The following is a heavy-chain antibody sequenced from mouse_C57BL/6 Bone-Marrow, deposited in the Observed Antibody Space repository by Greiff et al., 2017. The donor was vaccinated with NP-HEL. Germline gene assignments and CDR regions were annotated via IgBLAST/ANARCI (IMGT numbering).Heavy chain of an antibody. V-gene: IGHV5-17*01. J-gene: IGHJ4*01. Sequence: EVQLQQSGGGLVKPGGSLKLSCAASGFTFSDYGMHWVRQAPEKGLEWVAYISSGSSTIYYADTVKGRFTISRDNAKNTLFLQMTSLRSEDTAMYYCARNYDYDIGAMDYWGQGTSVTVSS. CDR2: ISSGSSTI. CDR3: ARNYDYDIGAMDY. CDR1: GFTFSDYG. D-gene: IGHD2-4*01.